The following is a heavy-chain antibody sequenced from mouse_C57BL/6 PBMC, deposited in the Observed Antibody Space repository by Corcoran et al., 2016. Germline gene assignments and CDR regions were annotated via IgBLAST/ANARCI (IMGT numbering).Heavy chain of an antibody. CDR2: IFPGSGST. CDR1: GYTFTDYY. D-gene: IGHD2-4*01. Sequence: QVQLQQSGPELVKPGASVKISCKASGYTFTDYYINWVKQRPGQGLEWIGWIFPGSGSTYYNEKFKGKATLTVDKSSSTAYMLLSSLTSEDSAVYFCASEGNYDYVAFAYWGQGTLVTVSA. V-gene: IGHV1-75*01. J-gene: IGHJ3*01. CDR3: ASEGNYDYVAFAY.